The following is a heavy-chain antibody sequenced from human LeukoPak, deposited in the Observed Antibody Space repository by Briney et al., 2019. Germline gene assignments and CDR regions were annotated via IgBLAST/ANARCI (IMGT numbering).Heavy chain of an antibody. CDR1: GFTVSSNY. V-gene: IGHV3-66*01. J-gene: IGHJ6*02. Sequence: GGSLRLSCAASGFTVSSNYMSWVRQAPGKGLEWVSVIYSGGSTYYADSVKGRFTIPRGNSKNTLYLQMNSLRAEDTAVYYCARENDLTQNYYYYYGMDVWGQGTTVTVSS. CDR2: IYSGGST. CDR3: ARENDLTQNYYYYYGMDV. D-gene: IGHD3/OR15-3a*01.